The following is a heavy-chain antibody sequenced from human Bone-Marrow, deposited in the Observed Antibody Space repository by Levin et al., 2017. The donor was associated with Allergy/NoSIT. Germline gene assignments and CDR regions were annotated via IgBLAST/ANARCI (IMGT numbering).Heavy chain of an antibody. J-gene: IGHJ4*02. Sequence: ASVKVSCKASGYTFTSYAMHWVRQAPGQRLEWMGWINAGNGNTKYSQKFQGRVTITRDTSASTAYMELSSLRSEDTAVYYCAAPILGGAGLDYWGQGTLVTVSS. D-gene: IGHD1-26*01. V-gene: IGHV1-3*01. CDR1: GYTFTSYA. CDR2: INAGNGNT. CDR3: AAPILGGAGLDY.